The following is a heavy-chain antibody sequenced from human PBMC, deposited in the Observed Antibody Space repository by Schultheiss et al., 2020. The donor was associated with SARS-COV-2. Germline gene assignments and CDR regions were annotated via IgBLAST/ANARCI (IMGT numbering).Heavy chain of an antibody. CDR2: IWYDGSNK. D-gene: IGHD5-18*01. CDR1: GFTFSSYG. J-gene: IGHJ4*02. V-gene: IGHV3-33*01. CDR3: ARDDTAMDQYYFDY. Sequence: GGSLRLSCAASGFTFSSYGMHWVRQAPGKGLEWVAVIWYDGSNKYYADSVKGRFTISRDNSKNTLYLQMNSLRAEDTAVYYCARDDTAMDQYYFDYWGQGTLVTVSS.